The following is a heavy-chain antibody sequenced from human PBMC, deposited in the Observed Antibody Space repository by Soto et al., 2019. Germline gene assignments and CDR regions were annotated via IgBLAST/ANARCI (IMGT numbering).Heavy chain of an antibody. CDR3: AKNWNWGSLVH. D-gene: IGHD7-27*01. CDR2: VYYGGST. J-gene: IGHJ4*02. CDR1: CDSISTDY. Sequence: SETLSLTCTVSCDSISTDYWSWIRQSPGKGLEWIGVVYYGGSTNYNPSRKSRVTISVDTPKNQFSLKLSSVTAADTAVYYCAKNWNWGSLVHWGQGTLVTVSS. V-gene: IGHV4-59*08.